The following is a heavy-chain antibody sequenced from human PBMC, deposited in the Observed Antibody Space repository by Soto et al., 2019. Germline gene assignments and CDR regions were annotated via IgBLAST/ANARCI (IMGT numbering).Heavy chain of an antibody. CDR1: GFTFTSYW. CDR2: ILGSGGNT. Sequence: SLRLSCAASGFTFTSYWMHWVRQAPGKGLEWVSTILGSGGNTYYADSVKGRFTISRDNSKNTLYLQMNSLRAEDTAVYYCAKWAVGFDYWGQGTLVTVSS. V-gene: IGHV3-23*01. J-gene: IGHJ4*02. CDR3: AKWAVGFDY.